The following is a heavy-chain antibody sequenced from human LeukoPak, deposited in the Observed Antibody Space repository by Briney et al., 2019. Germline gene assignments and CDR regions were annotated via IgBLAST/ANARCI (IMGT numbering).Heavy chain of an antibody. CDR3: ARRGSDSSWYVDY. CDR1: GGSFSGYY. D-gene: IGHD6-13*01. Sequence: SETLSLTCAVYGGSFSGYYWSWIRQPPGKGLEWIGEINHSGGTNYNPSLKSRVTISVDTSKNQFSLKLSSVTAADTAVYYCARRGSDSSWYVDYWGQGTLVTVSS. J-gene: IGHJ4*02. V-gene: IGHV4-34*01. CDR2: INHSGGT.